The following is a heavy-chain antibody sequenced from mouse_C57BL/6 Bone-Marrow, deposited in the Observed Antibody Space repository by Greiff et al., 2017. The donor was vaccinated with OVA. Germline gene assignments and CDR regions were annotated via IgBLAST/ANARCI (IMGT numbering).Heavy chain of an antibody. CDR3: ARGIYYGSSFYWYFDV. D-gene: IGHD1-1*01. V-gene: IGHV1-52*01. CDR1: GYTFTSYW. J-gene: IGHJ1*03. CDR2: IDPSDSET. Sequence: QVQLQQPGAELVRPGSSVKLSCKASGYTFTSYWMHWVKQRPIQGLEWIGNIDPSDSETHYNPKFKDKATLTVDKSSSTAYMQLSSLTSEDSAVYYWARGIYYGSSFYWYFDVWGTGTTVTVSS.